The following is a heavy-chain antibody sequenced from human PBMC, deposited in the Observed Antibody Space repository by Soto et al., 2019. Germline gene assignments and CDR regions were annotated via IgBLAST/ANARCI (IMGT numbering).Heavy chain of an antibody. V-gene: IGHV1-69*02. CDR3: ASQSSSWSFDY. Sequence: SVKVSCKASGGTFSSYTISWVPQAPGQGLEWMGRIIPILGIANYAQKFQGRVTITADKSTSTAYMELSSLRSEDTAVYYCASQSSSWSFDYWGQGTQVTVSS. CDR1: GGTFSSYT. D-gene: IGHD6-13*01. J-gene: IGHJ4*02. CDR2: IIPILGIA.